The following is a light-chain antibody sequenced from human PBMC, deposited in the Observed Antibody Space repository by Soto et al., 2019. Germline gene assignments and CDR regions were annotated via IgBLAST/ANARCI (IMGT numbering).Light chain of an antibody. V-gene: IGLV4-69*02. CDR2: VNSDGSH. Sequence: QLVLTQSPSASASLGASVKLTCTLSSGHSSYAIAWHQQQPEKGPRYLMKVNSDGSHSKGDGIPDRFSGSSSGAERHLTISSLQSEDEADYYCQIWGTGTQRVFGGGTQLTVL. J-gene: IGLJ3*02. CDR3: QIWGTGTQRV. CDR1: SGHSSYA.